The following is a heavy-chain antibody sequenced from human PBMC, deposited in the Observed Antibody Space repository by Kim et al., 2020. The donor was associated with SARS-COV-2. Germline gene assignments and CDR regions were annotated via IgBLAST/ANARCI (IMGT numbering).Heavy chain of an antibody. Sequence: SETLSLTCTVSGGSLRSYYWNWIRQPPGKGLEWIGHIFYSGTTNYNPSLKNRVTISLDTSKSHFPLKLSSVTAADTAVYYCARDNGYPDYYFEYWGQGT. CDR2: IFYSGTT. CDR1: GGSLRSYY. D-gene: IGHD5-12*01. V-gene: IGHV4-59*01. J-gene: IGHJ4*02. CDR3: ARDNGYPDYYFEY.